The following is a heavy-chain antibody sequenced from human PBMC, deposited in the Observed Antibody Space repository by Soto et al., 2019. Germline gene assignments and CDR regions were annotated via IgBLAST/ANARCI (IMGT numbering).Heavy chain of an antibody. CDR2: IYPGDSDT. CDR3: ARLAYCGGDCYSFGWFDP. CDR1: GYSFTSYW. D-gene: IGHD2-21*02. V-gene: IGHV5-51*01. Sequence: PGESLKISCKGSGYSFTSYWIGWVRQMPGKGLEWMGIIYPGDSDTRYSPSFQGQVTISADKSISTAYLQWSSLKASDTAMYYCARLAYCGGDCYSFGWFDPWGQGTLVTVSS. J-gene: IGHJ5*02.